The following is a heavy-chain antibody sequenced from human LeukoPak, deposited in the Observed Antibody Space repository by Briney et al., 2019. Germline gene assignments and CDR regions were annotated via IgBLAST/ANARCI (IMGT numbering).Heavy chain of an antibody. J-gene: IGHJ5*02. CDR1: GFTFSDYY. CDR2: ISSSGSTI. CDR3: VRSFHPGGWFDP. V-gene: IGHV3-11*04. Sequence: PGGSLRLSCAASGFTFSDYYMSWIRQAPGKGLEWVSYISSSGSTIYYADSVKGRFTIARDNAKDSLFLQMNSLTVEDTAMYYCVRSFHPGGWFDPWGQGTLVTVSS. D-gene: IGHD3-10*01.